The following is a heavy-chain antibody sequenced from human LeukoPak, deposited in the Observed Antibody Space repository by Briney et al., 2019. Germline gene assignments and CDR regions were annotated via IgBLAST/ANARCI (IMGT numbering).Heavy chain of an antibody. V-gene: IGHV3-23*01. CDR3: ASRPSKWELFNWFDP. CDR1: GFTFSSYA. CDR2: ISGSGGRT. J-gene: IGHJ5*02. D-gene: IGHD1-26*01. Sequence: GGSLRLSCAASGFTFSSYAMSWVRQAPGKGLEWVSAISGSGGRTYYADSVKGRFTISRDNFKNTLYLQMNSLRAEDTAVYYCASRPSKWELFNWFDPWGQGTLVTVSS.